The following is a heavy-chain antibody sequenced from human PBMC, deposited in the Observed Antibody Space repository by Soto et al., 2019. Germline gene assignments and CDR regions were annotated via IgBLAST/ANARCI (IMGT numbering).Heavy chain of an antibody. V-gene: IGHV1-2*04. D-gene: IGHD2-8*01. CDR2: INPKSGGT. Sequence: SVKVSCKASGYSFTDYHIHWVRQAPGQGLEWLGRINPKSGGTSTAQKFQGWVTITTDTSISTASMELTRLTSDDTAIYYCARGDSTDCSNGVCSFFYNHDMDVW. J-gene: IGHJ6*01. CDR1: GYSFTDYH. CDR3: ARGDSTDCSNGVCSFFYNHDMDV.